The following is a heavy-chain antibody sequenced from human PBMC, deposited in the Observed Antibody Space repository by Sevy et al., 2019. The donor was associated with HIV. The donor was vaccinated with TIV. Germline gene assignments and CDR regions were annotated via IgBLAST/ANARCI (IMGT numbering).Heavy chain of an antibody. CDR2: ISAYNGNT. CDR1: GYTFTSYG. D-gene: IGHD4-17*01. Sequence: ASVKVSCKASGYTFTSYGISWVRQAPGQGLEWMGWISAYNGNTNYAQKLQGRVTMTTDTSTSTAYMELRSLRSDDTAVYYCARESIDYVDHLYYYGMDVWGQGTTVTVSS. CDR3: ARESIDYVDHLYYYGMDV. J-gene: IGHJ6*02. V-gene: IGHV1-18*01.